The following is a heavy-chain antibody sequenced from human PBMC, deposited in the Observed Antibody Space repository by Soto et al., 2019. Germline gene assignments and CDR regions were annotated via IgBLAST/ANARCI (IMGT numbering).Heavy chain of an antibody. CDR3: AGRGGSSSGYYYYAMDV. J-gene: IGHJ6*02. CDR2: IYSNGDT. Sequence: SETLSLTCSVSSDSMNSGGYYWSWIRQHPGKGLEWIGYIYSNGDTYYNPSLKSRVTTSVDASKNQFSLNLTSVTAADTAVYYCAGRGGSSSGYYYYAMDVWGQGTTVTVSS. V-gene: IGHV4-31*03. CDR1: SDSMNSGGYY. D-gene: IGHD6-6*01.